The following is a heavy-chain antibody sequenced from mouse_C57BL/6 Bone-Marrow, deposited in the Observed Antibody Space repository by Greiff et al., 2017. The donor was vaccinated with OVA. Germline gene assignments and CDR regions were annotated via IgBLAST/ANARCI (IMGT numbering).Heavy chain of an antibody. J-gene: IGHJ2*01. Sequence: QVQLQQPGAELVKPGASVTLSCKASGYTFTSYWMHWVKQRPGQGLEWIGMIHPNSGSTNYNEKFKSKATLTVDNSSSTAYMQLSSLTSEDYAVYYCARRGKDYGSIVDYWGQGTTLTVSS. CDR2: IHPNSGST. V-gene: IGHV1-64*01. CDR3: ARRGKDYGSIVDY. D-gene: IGHD1-1*01. CDR1: GYTFTSYW.